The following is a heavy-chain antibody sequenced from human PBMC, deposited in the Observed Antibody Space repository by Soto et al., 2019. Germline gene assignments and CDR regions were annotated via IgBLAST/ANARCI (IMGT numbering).Heavy chain of an antibody. CDR1: GFTFSSYA. D-gene: IGHD3-10*01. CDR2: IWYDGSNK. J-gene: IGHJ4*02. CDR3: AKARHGSGTYSYFDY. V-gene: IGHV3-30*18. Sequence: QVQLVESGGGVVQPGRSLRLSCAASGFTFSSYAMHLVRQAPGNGLEWVAVIWYDGSNKNYADSVKGRFTISRDNSKNTLYLQMNSLRTEDTAVYYCAKARHGSGTYSYFDYWGQGILVTVSS.